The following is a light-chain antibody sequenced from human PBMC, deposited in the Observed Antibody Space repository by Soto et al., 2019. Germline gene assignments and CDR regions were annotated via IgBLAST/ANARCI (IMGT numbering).Light chain of an antibody. V-gene: IGKV3-15*01. J-gene: IGKJ4*01. CDR2: GAS. Sequence: EVVITEAPGTLSLSPGEGATLSCRAIQSVSSSDLAWYQQKPGQAPRLLIYGASTWATGVPARFSGSGSGTDFTLTISSLQSEDFAVYYCHPYNAWPSLPFAGGTKVDIK. CDR3: HPYNAWPSLP. CDR1: QSVSSSD.